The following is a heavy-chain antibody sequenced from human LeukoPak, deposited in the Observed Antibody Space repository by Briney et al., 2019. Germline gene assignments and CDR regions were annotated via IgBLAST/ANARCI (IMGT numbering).Heavy chain of an antibody. D-gene: IGHD6-13*01. V-gene: IGHV4-59*08. CDR2: IYYSGSS. CDR3: ARLMNIAAADF. J-gene: IGHJ4*02. Sequence: SETLSLTCTVSGGSITSYYWSWIRQPPGKGLEWIGYIYYSGSSNYNLSLKSRVTISVDMSKNQFSLKLTSVTAADTAVYYCARLMNIAAADFWGQGTLVTVSS. CDR1: GGSITSYY.